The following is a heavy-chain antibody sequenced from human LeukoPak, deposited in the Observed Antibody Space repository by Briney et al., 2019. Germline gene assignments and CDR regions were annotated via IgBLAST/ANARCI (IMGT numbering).Heavy chain of an antibody. CDR3: ARESAVAGTPPLFDY. CDR1: GDTFTDYY. V-gene: IGHV1-69*13. CDR2: IIPIFGTA. Sequence: ASVKVSCKAFGDTFTDYYMGWVRQAPGQGLEWMGGIIPIFGTANYAQKFQGRVTITADESTSTAYMELSSLRSEDTAVYYCARESAVAGTPPLFDYWGQGTLVTVSS. J-gene: IGHJ4*02. D-gene: IGHD6-19*01.